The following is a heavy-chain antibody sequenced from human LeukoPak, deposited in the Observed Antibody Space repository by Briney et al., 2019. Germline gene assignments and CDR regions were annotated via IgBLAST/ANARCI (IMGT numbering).Heavy chain of an antibody. D-gene: IGHD6-13*01. CDR2: INPNSGGT. V-gene: IGHV1-2*02. Sequence: GASVKVSCKASGYTFTGYYMHWVRQAPGQGLEWMGWINPNSGGTNYAQKFQGRVTVTRDTSISTTYMELSRLRSDDTAVYYCARDLAQEVAAAGIDYWGQGTLVTVSS. CDR3: ARDLAQEVAAAGIDY. J-gene: IGHJ4*02. CDR1: GYTFTGYY.